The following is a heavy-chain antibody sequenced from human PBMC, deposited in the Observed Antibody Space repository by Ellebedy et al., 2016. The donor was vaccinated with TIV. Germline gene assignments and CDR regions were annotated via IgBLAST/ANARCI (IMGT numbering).Heavy chain of an antibody. CDR1: GFTLSRYG. CDR2: ISYDGSDK. J-gene: IGHJ6*02. D-gene: IGHD3-10*01. CDR3: AKDKGSGTYYNLYYGLDV. Sequence: GGSLRLSXAASGFTLSRYGIHWVRQAPGQGLEWVAVISYDGSDKYYVDSVEGRFTISRDNSRNVLYLQMNSLRAEDTAVYYCAKDKGSGTYYNLYYGLDVWGQGTTVTVSS. V-gene: IGHV3-30*18.